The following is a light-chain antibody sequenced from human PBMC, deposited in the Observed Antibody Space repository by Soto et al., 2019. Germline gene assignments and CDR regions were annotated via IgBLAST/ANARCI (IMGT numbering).Light chain of an antibody. CDR1: QSLSSSY. CDR3: QQYGTSREYT. J-gene: IGKJ2*01. V-gene: IGKV3-20*01. CDR2: GAS. Sequence: EIVLTQSPGTLSLSPGERATLSCRASQSLSSSYLAWYQQKPGQAPRLLIYGASGRATGIPDRFSGSGSGTDFTLTITRLEPEDFAVYYCQQYGTSREYTFGQGTKLEIK.